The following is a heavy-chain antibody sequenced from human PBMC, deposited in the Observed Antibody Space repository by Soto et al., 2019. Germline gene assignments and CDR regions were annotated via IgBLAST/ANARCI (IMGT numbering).Heavy chain of an antibody. CDR2: IYYSGST. D-gene: IGHD2-2*01. Sequence: SETLSLTCTVSGGSISSYYWSWIRQPPGKGLEWIGYIYYSGSTNYNPSLKSRVTISVDTSKNQFSLKLSSVTAADTAVYYCASHTFCSSTSCPPGDAFDIWGQGTMVTVSS. CDR3: ASHTFCSSTSCPPGDAFDI. J-gene: IGHJ3*02. CDR1: GGSISSYY. V-gene: IGHV4-59*08.